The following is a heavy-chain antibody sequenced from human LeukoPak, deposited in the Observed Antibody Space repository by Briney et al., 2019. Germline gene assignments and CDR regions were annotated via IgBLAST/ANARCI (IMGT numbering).Heavy chain of an antibody. V-gene: IGHV3-21*01. Sequence: GGSLRLSCAASGITFNNYEMNWVRQAPGKGLEWVSSISSSSSYIYYADSVKGRFTISRDNAKNSLYLQMNSLRAEDTAVYYCARDSGGYYYYYYMDVWGKGTTVTVSS. CDR2: ISSSSSYI. CDR1: GITFNNYE. D-gene: IGHD3-10*01. J-gene: IGHJ6*03. CDR3: ARDSGGYYYYYYMDV.